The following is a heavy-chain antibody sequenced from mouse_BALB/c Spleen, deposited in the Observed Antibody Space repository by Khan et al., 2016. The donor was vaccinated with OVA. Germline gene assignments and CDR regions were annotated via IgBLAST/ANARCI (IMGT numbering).Heavy chain of an antibody. CDR3: VRSGYGSFAF. J-gene: IGHJ3*01. D-gene: IGHD1-2*01. Sequence: VQLQQSGPEVVKPGASVKISCKASGYTFTDYNMDWVKQRHGKSLEWIGYFYPNSGGSGYNQKFKTKATLTVDISSSTAYMDLRSLTSEDSAVYYCVRSGYGSFAFWGQGTLVTGSA. CDR2: FYPNSGGS. V-gene: IGHV1S29*02. CDR1: GYTFTDYN.